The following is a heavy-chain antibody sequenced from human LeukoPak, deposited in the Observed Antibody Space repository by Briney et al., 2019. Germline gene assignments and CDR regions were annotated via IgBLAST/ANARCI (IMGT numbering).Heavy chain of an antibody. J-gene: IGHJ3*02. CDR2: IIPIFGTA. CDR3: ATLLGWGPLDAFDI. V-gene: IGHV1-69*13. D-gene: IGHD3-16*01. CDR1: GGTFSSYA. Sequence: ASVKVSCKASGGTFSSYAISWVRQAPGQGLEWMGGIIPIFGTANYAQKFQGRVTITADESTSTAYMELSSLRSEDTAVYYCATLLGWGPLDAFDIWGQGTMVTVSS.